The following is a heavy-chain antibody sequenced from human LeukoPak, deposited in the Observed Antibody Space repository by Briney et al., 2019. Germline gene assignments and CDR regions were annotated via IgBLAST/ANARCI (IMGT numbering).Heavy chain of an antibody. CDR2: INPNSGGT. D-gene: IGHD3-9*01. CDR3: ARDLGQLRYFDWLLYQPIPQTFDY. CDR1: GYTFTGYY. Sequence: VASVKVYCKASGYTFTGYYMHWVRQAPGQGLEWMGWINPNSGGTNYAQKFQGRVTMTRDTSISTAYMELSRLRSDDTAVYYCARDLGQLRYFDWLLYQPIPQTFDYWGQGTLLTVSS. V-gene: IGHV1-2*02. J-gene: IGHJ4*02.